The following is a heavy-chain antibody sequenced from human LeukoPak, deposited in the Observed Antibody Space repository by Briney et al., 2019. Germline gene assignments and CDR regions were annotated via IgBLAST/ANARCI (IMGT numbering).Heavy chain of an antibody. CDR2: ISGSGGST. CDR1: GFTFSSYA. Sequence: GGSLRLSCAASGFTFSSYAMSWVRQAPGKGLEWVSAISGSGGSTYYADSVKGRFTISRDNSKNTLYLQMNSLRAEDTAVYYCAKDRVPLAARPLHFDYWGQGTPVTVSS. J-gene: IGHJ4*02. V-gene: IGHV3-23*01. CDR3: AKDRVPLAARPLHFDY. D-gene: IGHD6-6*01.